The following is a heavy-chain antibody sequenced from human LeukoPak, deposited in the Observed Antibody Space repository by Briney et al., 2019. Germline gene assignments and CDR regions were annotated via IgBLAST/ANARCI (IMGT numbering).Heavy chain of an antibody. CDR1: GFTFNYNR. CDR3: ARSYDSGWYVSGH. D-gene: IGHD6-19*01. V-gene: IGHV3-30*03. J-gene: IGHJ4*02. Sequence: PSGRSLRLSCSASGFTFNYNRLHWVRQAPGKGLEWVAVISYDGSSKYYADSVKGRFTISRDNSKNTLFLQMNSLRAEDTAVYYCARSYDSGWYVSGHWGQGTLVTVSS. CDR2: ISYDGSSK.